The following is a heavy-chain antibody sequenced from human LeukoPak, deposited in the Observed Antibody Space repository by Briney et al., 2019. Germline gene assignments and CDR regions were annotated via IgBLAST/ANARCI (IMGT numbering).Heavy chain of an antibody. D-gene: IGHD3-16*01. CDR1: GFTFNAYA. CDR2: ISSSGDAT. V-gene: IGHV3-23*01. CDR3: AKDPLAMGRYFFDD. Sequence: PGGSLRLSCVGSGFTFNAYAMSWVRQRPGKGPEWVSMISSSGDATDYAESVKDRLSISRDNAKKTLYLQINDPRGDDTAIYYCAKDPLAMGRYFFDDWGQGSLVIVSS. J-gene: IGHJ4*01.